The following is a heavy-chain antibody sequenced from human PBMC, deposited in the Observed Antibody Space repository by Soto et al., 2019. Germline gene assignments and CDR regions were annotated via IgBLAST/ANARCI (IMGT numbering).Heavy chain of an antibody. J-gene: IGHJ3*02. Sequence: QVQLVESGGGVVQPGRSLRLSCAASGFTFSSYAMHWVRQAPGKGLEWVAVISYDGSNKYYADSVKGRFTISRDNSKNALYLQMNSLRDEDTAVYYCAREGVGLYGDYAAFDIWGQGRMVTVSS. V-gene: IGHV3-30-3*01. CDR3: AREGVGLYGDYAAFDI. CDR2: ISYDGSNK. D-gene: IGHD4-17*01. CDR1: GFTFSSYA.